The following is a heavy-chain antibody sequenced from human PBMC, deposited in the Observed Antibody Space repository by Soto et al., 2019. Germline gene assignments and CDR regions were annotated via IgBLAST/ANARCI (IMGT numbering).Heavy chain of an antibody. J-gene: IGHJ4*02. CDR3: ARSYYYDSSGYSGVFDY. CDR2: IYHSGST. CDR1: GGSISSSNW. V-gene: IGHV4-4*02. D-gene: IGHD3-22*01. Sequence: PSETLSLTCAVSGGSISSSNWWSWVRQPPGKGLEWIGEIYHSGSTNYNPSLKSRVTISVDKSKNQFSLKLSSVTAADTAVYYCARSYYYDSSGYSGVFDYWGQGTLVTVSS.